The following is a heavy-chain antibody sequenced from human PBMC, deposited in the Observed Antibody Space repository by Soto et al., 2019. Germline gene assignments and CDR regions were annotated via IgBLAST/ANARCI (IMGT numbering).Heavy chain of an antibody. J-gene: IGHJ2*01. CDR3: ARAVVVIANNWYFDL. CDR2: IYYSGST. D-gene: IGHD2-21*01. V-gene: IGHV4-61*08. CDR1: GGSISSGGYY. Sequence: SETLSLTCTVSGGSISSGGYYWSWIRQPPGKGLEWIGSIYYSGSTNYNPSLKSRVTISVDTSKNQFSLKLSSVTAADTAVYYCARAVVVIANNWYFDLWGRGTLVTVSS.